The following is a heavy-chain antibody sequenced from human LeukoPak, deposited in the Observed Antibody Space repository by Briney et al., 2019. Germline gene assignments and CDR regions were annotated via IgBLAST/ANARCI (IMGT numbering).Heavy chain of an antibody. CDR1: GFTFSSYA. J-gene: IGHJ4*02. Sequence: GRSLRLSCAASGFTFSSYAMHWVRQAPGKGLEWVAVISYDGSNKYYADSVKGRFTISRDNSKNTLYLRMNSLRAEDTAVYYCARDLWGSYGLRYYFDYWGQGTLVTVSS. CDR2: ISYDGSNK. D-gene: IGHD5-18*01. CDR3: ARDLWGSYGLRYYFDY. V-gene: IGHV3-30*04.